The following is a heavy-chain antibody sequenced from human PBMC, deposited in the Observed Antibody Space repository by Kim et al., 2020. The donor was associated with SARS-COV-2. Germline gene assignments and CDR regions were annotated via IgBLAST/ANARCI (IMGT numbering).Heavy chain of an antibody. CDR1: GYTFTSHV. CDR3: AKWEGVAGTGWFDP. CDR2: INAGNGNT. Sequence: ASVKVSCKASGYTFTSHVMHWVRQAPGQRLEWMGWINAGNGNTNYLQKFQGRVTITRDTSASTAYMELSSLRSEDTAVYYCAKWEGVAGTGWFDPWGQGTLVTVSS. D-gene: IGHD6-19*01. J-gene: IGHJ5*02. V-gene: IGHV1-3*01.